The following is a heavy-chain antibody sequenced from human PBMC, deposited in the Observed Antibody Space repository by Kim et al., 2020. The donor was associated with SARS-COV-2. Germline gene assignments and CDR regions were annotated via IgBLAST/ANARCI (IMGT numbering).Heavy chain of an antibody. V-gene: IGHV1-69*13. CDR3: ARDLSGYKRPQYCSGGSCYSLDY. Sequence: SVKVSCKASGGTFSSYAISWVRQAPGQGLEWMGGIIPIFGTANYAQKFQGRVTITADESTSTAYMELSSLRSEDTAVYYCARDLSGYKRPQYCSGGSCYSLDYWGQGTLVTVSS. CDR2: IIPIFGTA. CDR1: GGTFSSYA. D-gene: IGHD2-15*01. J-gene: IGHJ4*02.